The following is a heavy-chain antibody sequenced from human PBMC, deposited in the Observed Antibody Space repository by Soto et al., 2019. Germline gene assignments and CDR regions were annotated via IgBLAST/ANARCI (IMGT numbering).Heavy chain of an antibody. V-gene: IGHV1-69*06. Sequence: SVKVSCKASGGTFSSYAISWVRQAPGQGLEWMGGIIPIFGTANYAQKFQGRVTITADKSTSTAYMELSSLRSEDTAVYYCASGYYDFWSGYPTAGFDYWGQGTLVTVSS. CDR1: GGTFSSYA. CDR2: IIPIFGTA. J-gene: IGHJ4*02. D-gene: IGHD3-3*01. CDR3: ASGYYDFWSGYPTAGFDY.